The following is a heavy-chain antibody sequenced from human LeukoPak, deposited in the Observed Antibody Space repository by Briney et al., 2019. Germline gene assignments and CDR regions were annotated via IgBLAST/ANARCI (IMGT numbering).Heavy chain of an antibody. Sequence: ASVKVSCKASGYTFTSYGISWVRQAPGQGLEWMGWISAYNGNTNYAQKLQGRVTMTTDTSTSTAYMELRSQRSDDTAVYYCARDRSKDIERGYSGYGSLDYWGQGTLVTVSS. J-gene: IGHJ4*02. D-gene: IGHD5-12*01. CDR1: GYTFTSYG. CDR2: ISAYNGNT. CDR3: ARDRSKDIERGYSGYGSLDY. V-gene: IGHV1-18*01.